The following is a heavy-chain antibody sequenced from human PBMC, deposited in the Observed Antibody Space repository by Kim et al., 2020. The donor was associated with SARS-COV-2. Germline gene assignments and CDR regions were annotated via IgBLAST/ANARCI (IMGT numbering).Heavy chain of an antibody. Sequence: SVKVRFTISRDNAKNSLYRQMNSLRAEDTAVYYCARDGPYSYGFPDAFDIWGQGTMVTVSS. D-gene: IGHD5-18*01. J-gene: IGHJ3*02. V-gene: IGHV3-48*03. CDR3: ARDGPYSYGFPDAFDI.